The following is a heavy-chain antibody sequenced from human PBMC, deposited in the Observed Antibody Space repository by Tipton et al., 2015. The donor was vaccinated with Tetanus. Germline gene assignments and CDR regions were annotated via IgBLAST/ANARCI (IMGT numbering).Heavy chain of an antibody. J-gene: IGHJ2*01. D-gene: IGHD3-3*02. CDR2: ITYSRAT. CDR1: GGSVRSGDYS. CDR3: ARERIRLIGEVIFRFFDL. V-gene: IGHV4-61*08. Sequence: TLSLTCTVSGGSVRSGDYSRNWIRQPPGKGLEWIGKITYSRATNYNSSLKSRVTMSLDTSTSQFSLELTSATAADTAVYYCARERIRLIGEVIFRFFDLWGRGTLVTVSS.